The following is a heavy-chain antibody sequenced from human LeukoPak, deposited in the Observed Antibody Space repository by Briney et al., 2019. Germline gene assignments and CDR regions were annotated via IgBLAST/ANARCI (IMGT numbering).Heavy chain of an antibody. V-gene: IGHV4-34*01. D-gene: IGHD4-17*01. CDR1: GGSFSGYY. CDR2: INHSGST. J-gene: IGHJ4*02. Sequence: SETLSLTCAVYGGSFSGYYWSWIRQPPGKGLEWIGEINHSGSTNYNPSLKSRVNISVDTSNNQFSLKLSSVTAADQAVYYFARGGTSLGPYGFGYWGQGTLVTVSS. CDR3: ARGGTSLGPYGFGY.